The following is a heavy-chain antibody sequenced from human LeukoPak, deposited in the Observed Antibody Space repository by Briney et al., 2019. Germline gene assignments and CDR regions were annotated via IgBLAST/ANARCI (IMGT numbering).Heavy chain of an antibody. D-gene: IGHD3-9*01. V-gene: IGHV3-23*01. CDR3: AKDSRYFDWFDY. CDR2: ISGSGGST. J-gene: IGHJ4*02. CDR1: GFTFSSYA. Sequence: GGSLRLSCAASGFTFSSYAMSWVRQAPGKGLEWVSAISGSGGSTYYADSVKGRFTIFRDNSKNTLYLQMNSLRAEDTAVYYCAKDSRYFDWFDYWGQGTLVTVSS.